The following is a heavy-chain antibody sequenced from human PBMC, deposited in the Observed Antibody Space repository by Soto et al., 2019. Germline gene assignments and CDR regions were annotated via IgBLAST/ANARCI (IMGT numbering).Heavy chain of an antibody. V-gene: IGHV3-33*01. Sequence: QVQLVESGGGVVQPGRSLRLSCAASGFTFSSYGLHWVRQAPGKGLEWVAIIWSGGSNTHFADSVKGRFTISRDNSKNTLYLQMNSLRAEDTAVYYCARDRILPWERAYYGSGLHAFDIWGQGTMVTVSS. CDR3: ARDRILPWERAYYGSGLHAFDI. CDR2: IWSGGSNT. CDR1: GFTFSSYG. D-gene: IGHD3-10*01. J-gene: IGHJ3*02.